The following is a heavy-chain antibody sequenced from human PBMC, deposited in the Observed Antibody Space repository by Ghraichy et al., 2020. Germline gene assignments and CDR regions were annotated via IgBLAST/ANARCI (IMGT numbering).Heavy chain of an antibody. Sequence: GGSLRLSCVGSGFTFSSYSMTWVRQSPGRGLKWVSYITSRSSFISYADSVKGRFTVSRDHAQNSLYLQMNSLRDEDTAVYYCARCSPVVRFFYYGCMDVWGQGTTVTVSS. V-gene: IGHV3-48*02. J-gene: IGHJ6*02. CDR2: ITSRSSFI. CDR3: ARCSPVVRFFYYGCMDV. D-gene: IGHD4-23*01. CDR1: GFTFSSYS.